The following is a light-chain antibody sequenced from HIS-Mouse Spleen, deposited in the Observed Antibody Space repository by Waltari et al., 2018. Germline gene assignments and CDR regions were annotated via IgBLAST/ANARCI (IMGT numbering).Light chain of an antibody. CDR2: DVS. CDR1: SSYVGGFNY. Sequence: SALTQPASGSGSPGQSITISCTGTSSYVGGFNYVPQSQQPPGKAPKLMIYDVSNRPSGVSNRFSGSKSGNTASLTISGLQAEDEADYYCSSYTSSSFNVVFGGGTKLTVL. CDR3: SSYTSSSFNVV. J-gene: IGLJ2*01. V-gene: IGLV2-14*03.